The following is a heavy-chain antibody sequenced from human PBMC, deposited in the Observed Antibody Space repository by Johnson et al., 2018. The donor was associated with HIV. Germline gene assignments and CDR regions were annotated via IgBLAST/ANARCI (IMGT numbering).Heavy chain of an antibody. V-gene: IGHV3-30*19. J-gene: IGHJ3*02. D-gene: IGHD2-21*01. CDR1: GFTFSSYG. CDR2: VWSDGINK. CDR3: ATIWPGNFAFDI. Sequence: QMQLVESGGGVVQPGRSLRLSCAASGFTFSSYGMHWVRQAPGKGLEWVAVVWSDGINKYYADSVKGGFTISRDNSKSTLYLQMHSLRTEDTAMYYCATIWPGNFAFDIWGQGTMVTVSS.